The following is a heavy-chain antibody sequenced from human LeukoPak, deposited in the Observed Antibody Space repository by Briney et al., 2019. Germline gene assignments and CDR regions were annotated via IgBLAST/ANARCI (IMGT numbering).Heavy chain of an antibody. CDR1: GGSISSYY. J-gene: IGHJ2*01. Sequence: PSETLSLTCTVSGGSISSYYWSWIRQPPGKGLEWIGYIYYSGSTNYNPSLKSRVTISVDTSKNQFSLKLSSVTAADTAVYYCARRPQRLDNNWYFDLWGRGTLVTVSS. CDR3: ARRPQRLDNNWYFDL. D-gene: IGHD6-25*01. CDR2: IYYSGST. V-gene: IGHV4-59*08.